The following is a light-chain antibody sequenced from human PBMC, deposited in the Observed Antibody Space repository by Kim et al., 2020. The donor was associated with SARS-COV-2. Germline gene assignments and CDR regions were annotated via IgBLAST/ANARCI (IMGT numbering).Light chain of an antibody. J-gene: IGLJ3*02. CDR2: DVS. V-gene: IGLV2-14*03. CDR1: SSDVGGYNY. Sequence: QSALTQPASGSGSPGQSITISCTGTSSDVGGYNYVSWYQQHPGKAPKLMIYDVSNRPSGVSNRFSGSKSGNTASLTISGLQAEDEADYYCSSYTSSSTLWVFGGGTQLTVL. CDR3: SSYTSSSTLWV.